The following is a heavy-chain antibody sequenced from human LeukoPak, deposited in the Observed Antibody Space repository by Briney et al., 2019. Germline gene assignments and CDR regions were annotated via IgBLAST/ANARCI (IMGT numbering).Heavy chain of an antibody. CDR1: GFTFSSYW. D-gene: IGHD3-10*01. V-gene: IGHV3-23*01. CDR2: ISGSGGST. Sequence: GGSLRLSCAASGFTFSSYWMSWVRQAPGKGLEWVSAISGSGGSTYYADSVKGRFTISRDNSKNTLYLQMNSLRAEDTAVYYCAKTPLWFGEFYYWGQGTLVTVSS. CDR3: AKTPLWFGEFYY. J-gene: IGHJ4*02.